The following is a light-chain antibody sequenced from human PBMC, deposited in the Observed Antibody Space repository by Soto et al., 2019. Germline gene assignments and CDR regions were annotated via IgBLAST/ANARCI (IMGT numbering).Light chain of an antibody. CDR3: MQSTQLPPT. CDR2: EVS. J-gene: IGKJ5*01. V-gene: IGKV2D-29*02. Sequence: DVVMTQTPLSLSVAPGQPASISRKSGQGRLPITGETFLFWYLQKPGQSPQLLIYEVSTRVSGVPDRFSGSGSGTDFTLEISRVETDDVGIYYCMQSTQLPPTFGQGTRLEI. CDR1: QGRLPITGETF.